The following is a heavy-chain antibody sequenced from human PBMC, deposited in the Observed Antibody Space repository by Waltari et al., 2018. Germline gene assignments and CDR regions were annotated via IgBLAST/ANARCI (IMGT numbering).Heavy chain of an antibody. J-gene: IGHJ4*02. Sequence: QMQLQQWGAGLLKPSETLSLTCAVSGESFIGSYLNWIRQPPGRGLEWIGEIHHSGSINYNPSLESRVTISQDMSKNQFSLKLTSVTAADTAVYYCVRGKMYSRPYFDYWGQGTLVTVSS. CDR1: GESFIGSY. D-gene: IGHD6-13*01. CDR3: VRGKMYSRPYFDY. CDR2: IHHSGSI. V-gene: IGHV4-34*01.